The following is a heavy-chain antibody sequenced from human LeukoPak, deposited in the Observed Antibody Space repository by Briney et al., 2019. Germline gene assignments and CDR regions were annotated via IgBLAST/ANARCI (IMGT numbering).Heavy chain of an antibody. Sequence: GGSLRLSCAASGFTFSSYGMHWVRQAPGKGLEWVAVISYDGSNKYYADSVKGRFTISRDNSKNTLYLQMNSLRAEDTAVYYCAKARSRYSSGWYSFDYWGQGTLVTVSS. V-gene: IGHV3-30*18. J-gene: IGHJ4*02. CDR1: GFTFSSYG. D-gene: IGHD6-19*01. CDR3: AKARSRYSSGWYSFDY. CDR2: ISYDGSNK.